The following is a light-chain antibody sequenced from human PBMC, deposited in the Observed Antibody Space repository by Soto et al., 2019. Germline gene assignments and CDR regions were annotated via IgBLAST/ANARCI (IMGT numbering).Light chain of an antibody. CDR3: SSYAGSNNLRV. V-gene: IGLV2-8*01. CDR2: EVS. CDR1: SSDVGGYNY. Sequence: QSVLTQPPSASGSPGQSVTISCTGTSSDVGGYNYVSWYQQHPGKAPKLMIYEVSKRPSGVPDRFSGSNSGNTASLTVSGLQAEDEADYYCSSYAGSNNLRVFGTGTKVTVL. J-gene: IGLJ1*01.